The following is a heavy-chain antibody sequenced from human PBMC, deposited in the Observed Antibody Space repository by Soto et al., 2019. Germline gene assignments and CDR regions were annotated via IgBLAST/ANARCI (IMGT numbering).Heavy chain of an antibody. V-gene: IGHV4-39*01. D-gene: IGHD5-18*01. CDR2: IYYSGST. CDR3: AAPLTRGYSYGFHYYYGMDV. CDR1: GGSISSSSYY. J-gene: IGHJ6*02. Sequence: SETLSLTCTVSGGSISSSSYYWVWIRQPPGKGLEWIGSIYYSGSTYYNPSLKSRVTISVDTSKNQFSLKLSSVTAADTAVYYCAAPLTRGYSYGFHYYYGMDVWGQGTTVTVSS.